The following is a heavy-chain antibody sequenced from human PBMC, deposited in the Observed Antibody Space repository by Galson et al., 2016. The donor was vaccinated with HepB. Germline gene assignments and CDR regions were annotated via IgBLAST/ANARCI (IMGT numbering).Heavy chain of an antibody. D-gene: IGHD1-26*01. CDR2: LHTSGAT. Sequence: SLRLSCAASGFTFSSYWMSWVRQAPGKGLEWVSGLHTSGATYYADSVRGRFTISRDNSKNTLYLQMSSLRAEDTAVYYCAIWEWGLPPCWGQGTLVTVSS. CDR3: AIWEWGLPPC. CDR1: GFTFSSYW. V-gene: IGHV3-23*01. J-gene: IGHJ4*02.